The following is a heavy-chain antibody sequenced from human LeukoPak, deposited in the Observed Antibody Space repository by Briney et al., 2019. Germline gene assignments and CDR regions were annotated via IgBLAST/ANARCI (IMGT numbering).Heavy chain of an antibody. J-gene: IGHJ4*02. CDR3: WVVAATGGLWTFDY. Sequence: PGGSLTLSCAASGFTFSSFGMHWVRQAPGKGLEWVAVIWYDASNRYYADSVKGRFTISRDNSKNTLSLQMNSLRDDDTAVYYCWVVAATGGLWTFDYWGQGTLVAVSS. CDR2: IWYDASNR. CDR1: GFTFSSFG. D-gene: IGHD2-15*01. V-gene: IGHV3-33*01.